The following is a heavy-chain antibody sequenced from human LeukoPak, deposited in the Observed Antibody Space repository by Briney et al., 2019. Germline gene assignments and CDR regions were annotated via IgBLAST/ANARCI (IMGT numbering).Heavy chain of an antibody. J-gene: IGHJ6*02. CDR3: ARGDAYYYHGMDV. Sequence: PGGSLRLSCVASGFSFSTYFMHWVRQTPGKGLVWVSRINSDGSSTNYADSVKGRFTISRDNAKNALYLQVSSLRAEDTAIYYCARGDAYYYHGMDVWGQGTTVTVS. CDR2: INSDGSST. V-gene: IGHV3-74*01. CDR1: GFSFSTYF.